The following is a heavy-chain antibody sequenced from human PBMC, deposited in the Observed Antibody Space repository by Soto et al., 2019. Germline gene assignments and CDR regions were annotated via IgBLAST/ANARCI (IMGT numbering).Heavy chain of an antibody. CDR1: GFIFTNYA. J-gene: IGHJ5*02. CDR3: VRGKEAGVWFDP. V-gene: IGHV1-3*01. Sequence: ASVKVSCKASGFIFTNYALHWVRQAPGQRLEWMGWINAGNGYTEYSQKFQDRVTITRDTSASTAYMELISLTSEDTAVYYCVRGKEAGVWFDPWGQGTLVTV. CDR2: INAGNGYT. D-gene: IGHD1-26*01.